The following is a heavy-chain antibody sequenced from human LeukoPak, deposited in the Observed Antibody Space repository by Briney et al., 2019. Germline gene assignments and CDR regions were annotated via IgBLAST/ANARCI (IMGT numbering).Heavy chain of an antibody. V-gene: IGHV3-74*03. CDR2: INEHGTDS. CDR1: GFTFSGHW. CDR3: VRDETLWTLDW. J-gene: IGHJ4*02. Sequence: PGGSLRLSCTASGFTFSGHWIHWVRQAPGMGLVGVSRINEHGTDSMYAESVKGRFTISRDNAKNTVYLQMNSLRAEDTAVYYCVRDETLWTLDWWGQGTLVSVSS. D-gene: IGHD1-1*01.